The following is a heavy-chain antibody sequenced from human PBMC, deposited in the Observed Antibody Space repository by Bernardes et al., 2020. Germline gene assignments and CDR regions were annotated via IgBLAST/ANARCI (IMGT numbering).Heavy chain of an antibody. CDR3: AKVRIGYNYGDFDY. CDR1: GFTFSSYA. D-gene: IGHD5-12*01. V-gene: IGHV3-23*01. J-gene: IGHJ4*02. Sequence: GGSLRLSCAASGFTFSSYAMSWVRQAPGKGLEWVSTISVSGDTTYYADSVKGRFTISRDNSKNTLYLQMNSLRTEDTAVYYCAKVRIGYNYGDFDYWGQGTLVTVSS. CDR2: ISVSGDTT.